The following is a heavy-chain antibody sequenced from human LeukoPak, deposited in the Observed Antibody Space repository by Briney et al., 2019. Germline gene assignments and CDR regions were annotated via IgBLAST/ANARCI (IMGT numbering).Heavy chain of an antibody. J-gene: IGHJ5*02. D-gene: IGHD6-19*01. V-gene: IGHV4-4*07. CDR1: GGSISSYY. CDR2: IYTSGST. CDR3: ARAALAGYSSPENWFDP. Sequence: PSETLSLTCTVSGGSISSYYWSWIRQPAGKGLEWIGRIYTSGSTNYNPSLKSRVTMSVDTSKNQFSLKLSSVTAADTAVYYCARAALAGYSSPENWFDPWGQGTLVTVSS.